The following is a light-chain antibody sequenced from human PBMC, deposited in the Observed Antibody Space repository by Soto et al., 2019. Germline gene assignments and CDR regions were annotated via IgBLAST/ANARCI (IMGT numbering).Light chain of an antibody. CDR3: KLLFSGPPHP. V-gene: IGKV3-11*01. CDR1: QSLTRY. J-gene: IGKJ2*01. CDR2: DAS. Sequence: EVVLTQSPAALSLSPGEGATLCCRASQSLTRYLAWYQQKPGQAPRPLIYDASHRATGIPPRFSGRGSGSDINTTTSSIDTVSLAISHRKLLFSGPPHPFAQG.